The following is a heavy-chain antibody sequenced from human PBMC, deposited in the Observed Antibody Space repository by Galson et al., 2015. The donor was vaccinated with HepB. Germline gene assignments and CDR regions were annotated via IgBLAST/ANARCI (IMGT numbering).Heavy chain of an antibody. CDR3: ARGREIKTSYSNYWATPVGYFDY. J-gene: IGHJ4*02. CDR2: ISSSSSYT. D-gene: IGHD4-11*01. CDR1: GFTFSDYH. V-gene: IGHV3-11*06. Sequence: SLRLSCAASGFTFSDYHMSWIRQAPGKGLEWVSYISSSSSYTNYADSVKGRFTISRDNAKNSLYLQMNSLRAEDTAVYYCARGREIKTSYSNYWATPVGYFDYWGQGTLVTVSS.